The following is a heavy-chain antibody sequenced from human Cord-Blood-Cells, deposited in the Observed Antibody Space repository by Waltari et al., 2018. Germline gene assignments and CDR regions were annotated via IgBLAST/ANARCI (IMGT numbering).Heavy chain of an antibody. CDR1: GYTFTGYY. CDR2: SNPKSGGT. CDR3: AREQRIVVVPAAPAWFDP. Sequence: QVQLVQSGAEVKKPGASVKVSCKASGYTFTGYYMHWVRQAPGQGREWMGVSNPKSGGTKDAQKLQGRVTMTRDTSISTAYMELSRLRSDDTAVYYCAREQRIVVVPAAPAWFDPWGQGTLVTVSS. D-gene: IGHD2-2*01. J-gene: IGHJ5*02. V-gene: IGHV1-2*02.